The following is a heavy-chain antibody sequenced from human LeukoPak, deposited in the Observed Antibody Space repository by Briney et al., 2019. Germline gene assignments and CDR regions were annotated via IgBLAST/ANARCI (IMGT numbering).Heavy chain of an antibody. V-gene: IGHV1-69*13. CDR1: GGTFSSYA. J-gene: IGHJ4*02. CDR2: IIPIFGTA. D-gene: IGHD3-3*01. Sequence: GASVKVSCKASGGTFSSYAISWVRQAPGQELEWMGGIIPIFGTANYAQKFQGRVTITADESTSTAYMELSSLRSEDTAVYYCARAPGSRYYGASWGQGTLVTVSS. CDR3: ARAPGSRYYGAS.